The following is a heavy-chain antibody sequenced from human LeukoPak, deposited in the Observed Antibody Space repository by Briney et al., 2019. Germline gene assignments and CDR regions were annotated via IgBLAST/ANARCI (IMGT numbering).Heavy chain of an antibody. CDR3: ARFTHGGDFDY. CDR2: IYSGGST. D-gene: IGHD2-21*01. V-gene: IGHV3-66*01. J-gene: IGHJ4*02. CDR1: GFTVSSNY. Sequence: GGSLRLSCTASGFTVSSNYMSWVRQAPGKGLEWVSVIYSGGSTSYADSVKGRFTISRDNFKNTLYLQMNSLRAEDTAVYYCARFTHGGDFDYWGQGTLVTVSS.